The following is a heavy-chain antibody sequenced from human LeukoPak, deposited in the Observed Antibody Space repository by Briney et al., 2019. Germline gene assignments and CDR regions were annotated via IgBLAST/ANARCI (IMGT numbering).Heavy chain of an antibody. Sequence: PGESLKISCGGSGYIFTDFWIGWVRQMPGKGLEWIASIYVGDSDTTYSPSFQGQVTISADRSIRTAYLHWSSLKASDTAMYYCARRANMVTTRFFDLWGRGTLVTVSS. D-gene: IGHD4-17*01. V-gene: IGHV5-51*01. CDR3: ARRANMVTTRFFDL. J-gene: IGHJ2*01. CDR2: IYVGDSDT. CDR1: GYIFTDFW.